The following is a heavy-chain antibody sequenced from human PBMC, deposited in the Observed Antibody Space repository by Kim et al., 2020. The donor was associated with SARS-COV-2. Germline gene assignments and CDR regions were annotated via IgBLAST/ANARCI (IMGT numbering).Heavy chain of an antibody. Sequence: SETLSLTCTVSGGSISSGDYYWSWIRQPPGKGLEWIGYIYYSGSTYYNPSLKSRVTISVDTSKNQFSLKLSSVTAADTAVYYCARVLRLVYFDYWGQGTLVTVSS. J-gene: IGHJ4*02. CDR1: GGSISSGDYY. V-gene: IGHV4-30-4*01. D-gene: IGHD6-19*01. CDR2: IYYSGST. CDR3: ARVLRLVYFDY.